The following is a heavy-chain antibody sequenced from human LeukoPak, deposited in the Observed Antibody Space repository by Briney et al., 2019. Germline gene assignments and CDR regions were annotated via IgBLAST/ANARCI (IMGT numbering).Heavy chain of an antibody. D-gene: IGHD1-26*01. Sequence: GGSLRLSCAASEFTFSSHSMAWVRQAPGKGPEWVSSISSNGGDTYYADSVRGRFTISRDNSENMLHLQMNSLSAEDTAVYYCTRGNPSIVGSRDPFDIWGQGTMVTVSS. CDR2: ISSNGGDT. V-gene: IGHV3-23*01. CDR1: EFTFSSHS. CDR3: TRGNPSIVGSRDPFDI. J-gene: IGHJ3*02.